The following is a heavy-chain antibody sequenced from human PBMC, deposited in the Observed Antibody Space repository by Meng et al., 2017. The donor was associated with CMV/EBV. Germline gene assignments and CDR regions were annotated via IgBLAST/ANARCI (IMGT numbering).Heavy chain of an antibody. CDR1: GCPISSSGYS. D-gene: IGHD1-26*01. V-gene: IGHV4-39*07. CDR3: ATNPLKAHLGWELTNFDY. CDR2: IYYSGST. J-gene: IGHJ4*02. Sequence: SDTLSLTFTVPGCPISSSGYSWGWIRQPPGRGREWIGSIYYSGSTYYNPSLKSRVTISVDTSKSQFSLKLSSVTAADTAVYYCATNPLKAHLGWELTNFDYWGQGTLVTVSS.